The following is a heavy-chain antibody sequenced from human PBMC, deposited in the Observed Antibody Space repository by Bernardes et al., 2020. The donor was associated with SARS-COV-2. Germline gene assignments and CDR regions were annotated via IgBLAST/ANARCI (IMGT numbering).Heavy chain of an antibody. J-gene: IGHJ5*01. CDR3: ANKVDIVVETAAMGDGFDS. CDR2: LDPENGET. Sequence: ASVKVSCKVSGYSLTALSMHWVRQAPGKGPEWMGGLDPENGETIYAQKFQGRVTMTEDTSTDTAYMELSSLRSEDTAVYYCANKVDIVVETAAMGDGFDSWGQGTLVTVSS. CDR1: GYSLTALS. V-gene: IGHV1-24*01. D-gene: IGHD2-2*03.